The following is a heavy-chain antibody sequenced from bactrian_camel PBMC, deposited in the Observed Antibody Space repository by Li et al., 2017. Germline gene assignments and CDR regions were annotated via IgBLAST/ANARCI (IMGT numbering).Heavy chain of an antibody. D-gene: IGHD2*01. V-gene: IGHV3S35*01. J-gene: IGHJ4*01. CDR2: IKSSGGST. CDR3: AKGPL. Sequence: VQLVESGGGLVQPGGSLRLSCAASGFTFSSYTMSWVRQAPGKGLEWVSDIKSSGGSTYYADSVKGRFTISRDNAKNTLYLQLNSLKTEDTAMYYCAKGPLRGQGTQVTVS. CDR1: GFTFSSYT.